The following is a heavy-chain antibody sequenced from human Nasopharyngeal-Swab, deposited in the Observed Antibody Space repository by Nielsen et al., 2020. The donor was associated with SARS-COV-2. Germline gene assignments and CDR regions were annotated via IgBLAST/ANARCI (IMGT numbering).Heavy chain of an antibody. CDR2: IYSGGSST. Sequence: GESLKISCAASGFTFSSYAMSWVRQAPGKGLEWVSVIYSGGSSTYYADSVKGRFTISRDNSKNTLYLQMNSLRAEDTAVYYCARRGRCSGSSCDMDVWGQGTTVTVSS. J-gene: IGHJ6*02. D-gene: IGHD2-2*01. V-gene: IGHV3-23*03. CDR1: GFTFSSYA. CDR3: ARRGRCSGSSCDMDV.